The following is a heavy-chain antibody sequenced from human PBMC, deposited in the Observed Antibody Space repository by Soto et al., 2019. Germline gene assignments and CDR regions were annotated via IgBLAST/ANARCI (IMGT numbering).Heavy chain of an antibody. CDR1: GYSFTSYW. V-gene: IGHV5-10-1*01. CDR2: IDPSDSYT. Sequence: GESLKIFCRGSGYSFTSYWISWVRQMPGKGLEWMGRIDPSDSYTNFSPSFQGHVTISADKSTSTAYLQWSSLKASDTAMYYCARLPRPGYYSEGFFDYWGQGTLVTVSS. J-gene: IGHJ4*02. CDR3: ARLPRPGYYSEGFFDY. D-gene: IGHD3-22*01.